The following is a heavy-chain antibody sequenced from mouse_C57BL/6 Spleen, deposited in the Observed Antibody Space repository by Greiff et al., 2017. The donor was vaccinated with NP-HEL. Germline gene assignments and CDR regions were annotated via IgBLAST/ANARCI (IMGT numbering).Heavy chain of an antibody. D-gene: IGHD1-1*02. CDR1: GFTFSDYG. J-gene: IGHJ2*01. CDR3: TRHRSTMAFDY. Sequence: DVQLVESGGGLVQPGGSLKLSCAASGFTFSDYGMAWVRQAPRKGPEWVAFISNLAYSNYYADTVTGRFTISRENATNTLYLEMSRLRSEDTAMYNGTRHRSTMAFDYWGQGTTLTVSS. CDR2: ISNLAYSN. V-gene: IGHV5-15*01.